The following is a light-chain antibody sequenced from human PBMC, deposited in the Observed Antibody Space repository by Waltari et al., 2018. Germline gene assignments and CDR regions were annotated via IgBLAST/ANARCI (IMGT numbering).Light chain of an antibody. CDR1: SGHSTNI. J-gene: IGLJ3*02. V-gene: IGLV4-69*01. CDR3: QTGGXGTWV. Sequence: QLVLTQSPSASASLGASVKLTCTLSSGHSTNIIAWLQQQPEKGPRYLMNVNSDGSHNKGVGIPDRFSGSSSGAERYLTISSXQSXDEADYYCQTGGXGTWVFGGGTRLTVL. CDR2: VNSDGSH.